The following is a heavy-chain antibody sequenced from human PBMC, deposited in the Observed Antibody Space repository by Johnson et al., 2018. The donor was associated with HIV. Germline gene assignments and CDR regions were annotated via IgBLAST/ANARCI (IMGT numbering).Heavy chain of an antibody. CDR2: IYSGGST. Sequence: VQLVESGGGVVQPGGSLRLSCVASGFTVSSNYMTWVRQAPGKGLEWVSVIYSGGSTYYADSVKGRFIISRDNSKNTLLLQMNSLRVDDTAMYYCARDLGPDGAFDIWGQGTMVTVSS. D-gene: IGHD5-24*01. CDR1: GFTVSSNY. CDR3: ARDLGPDGAFDI. V-gene: IGHV3-66*01. J-gene: IGHJ3*02.